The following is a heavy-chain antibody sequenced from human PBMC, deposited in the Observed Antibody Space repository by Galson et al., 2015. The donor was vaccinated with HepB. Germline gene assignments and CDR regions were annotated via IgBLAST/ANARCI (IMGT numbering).Heavy chain of an antibody. CDR2: IKHDGSDT. J-gene: IGHJ4*02. V-gene: IGHV3-7*03. Sequence: SLRLSCAASGFTFSTYWMTWVRQTPEKGLEWVANIKHDGSDTYYVDSVKGRFTISRDNAKNSLYLLMNSLRAEDTAVYYCARALRNYFDNWGQGTLVTVSS. CDR1: GFTFSTYW. CDR3: ARALRNYFDN.